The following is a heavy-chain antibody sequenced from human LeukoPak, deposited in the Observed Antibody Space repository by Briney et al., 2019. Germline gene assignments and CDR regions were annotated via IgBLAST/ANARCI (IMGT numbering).Heavy chain of an antibody. CDR1: GGSFSGYY. V-gene: IGHV4-34*01. Sequence: SETLSLTCAVYGGSFSGYYWSWIRQPPGKGLEWIGEINHSGSTNYNPSLKSRVTISVDTSKNQFSLKLSSVTAADTAVYYCASGSLYYFDYWGRGTPVTVSS. J-gene: IGHJ4*02. CDR2: INHSGST. CDR3: ASGSLYYFDY.